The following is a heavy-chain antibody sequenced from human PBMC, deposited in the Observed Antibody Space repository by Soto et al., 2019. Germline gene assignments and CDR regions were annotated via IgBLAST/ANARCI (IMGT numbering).Heavy chain of an antibody. Sequence: SVKFSGEASGGTFSSYAISWVRQAPGQGLEWMGGIIPIFGTANYAQKFQGRVTITADKSTSTAYMELSSLRSEDTAVYYCALVTISGVVNWFDPWGHGTLVTVSS. J-gene: IGHJ5*02. CDR1: GGTFSSYA. V-gene: IGHV1-69*06. D-gene: IGHD3-3*01. CDR3: ALVTISGVVNWFDP. CDR2: IIPIFGTA.